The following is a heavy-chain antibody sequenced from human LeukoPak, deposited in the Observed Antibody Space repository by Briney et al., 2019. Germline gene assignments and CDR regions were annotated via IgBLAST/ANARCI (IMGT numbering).Heavy chain of an antibody. Sequence: PGGSLRLSCAASGFTFSSYWMSWVRQAPGKGLEWVANIKQDGSEKYYVDSVKGRFTISRDNAKKSLYLQMNILRAEDTAVYYCASQYLYYYGYYRGYFDYWGQGTLVTVSS. J-gene: IGHJ4*02. D-gene: IGHD3-10*01. CDR1: GFTFSSYW. CDR3: ASQYLYYYGYYRGYFDY. V-gene: IGHV3-7*01. CDR2: IKQDGSEK.